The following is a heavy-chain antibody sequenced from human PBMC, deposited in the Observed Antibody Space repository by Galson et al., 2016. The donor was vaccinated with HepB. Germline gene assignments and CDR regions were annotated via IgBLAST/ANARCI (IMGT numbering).Heavy chain of an antibody. V-gene: IGHV5-51*01. CDR3: ARQAPYPGGYFDS. CDR2: IYPGPSDT. CDR1: GYNFPMYW. Sequence: QSGAEVKKPGESLKISCKTSGYNFPMYWIAWVRQMPGEGLEWMGVIYPGPSDTIYSPSFQGQVTHSADKSMNTVFLHSSNLKVSDSGIYFCARQAPYPGGYFDSWGQGALVTVSS. J-gene: IGHJ4*02. D-gene: IGHD3-10*01.